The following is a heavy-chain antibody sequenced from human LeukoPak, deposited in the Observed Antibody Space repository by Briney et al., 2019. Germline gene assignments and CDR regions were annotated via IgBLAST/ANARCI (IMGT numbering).Heavy chain of an antibody. CDR1: GGSISSYY. D-gene: IGHD6-19*01. V-gene: IGHV4-59*01. Sequence: SETLSLTCTVSGGSISSYYWSWIRQPPGKGLEWIGYIYYSGSTNYNPSLKSRVTISVDTSKNQFSLKLSSVTAADTAVYYCARSGVYSSGWYAGWGQGTLVTVSS. CDR3: ARSGVYSSGWYAG. J-gene: IGHJ4*02. CDR2: IYYSGST.